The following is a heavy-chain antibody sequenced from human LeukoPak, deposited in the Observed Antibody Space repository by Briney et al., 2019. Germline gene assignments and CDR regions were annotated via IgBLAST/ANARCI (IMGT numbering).Heavy chain of an antibody. J-gene: IGHJ6*03. CDR2: INPNSGGT. D-gene: IGHD6-13*01. V-gene: IGHV1-2*02. CDR3: ARGSSTLKYYYYYYMDV. CDR1: GYTFTGYY. Sequence: GASVKVSCKASGYTFTGYYMHWVRQAPGQGLERMGWINPNSGGTNYAQKFQGRVTMTRDTSISTAYMELSRLRSDDTAVYYCARGSSTLKYYYYYYMDVWGKGTTVTVSS.